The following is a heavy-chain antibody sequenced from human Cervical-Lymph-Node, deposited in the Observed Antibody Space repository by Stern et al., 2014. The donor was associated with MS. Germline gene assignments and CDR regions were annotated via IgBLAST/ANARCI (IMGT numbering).Heavy chain of an antibody. J-gene: IGHJ6*02. CDR3: AKDTRYSSGWHGMDV. CDR1: GFTFSFYG. Sequence: VQLVESGGGVVQPGRSLRLSCAASGFTFSFYGIHWVRQAPGKGLAWVAVISNDGNNKYYGDSVKGRFTISRDNSENTLYLQMNSLRAEDTAVYYCAKDTRYSSGWHGMDVWGQGTTVTVTS. D-gene: IGHD6-19*01. V-gene: IGHV3-30*18. CDR2: ISNDGNNK.